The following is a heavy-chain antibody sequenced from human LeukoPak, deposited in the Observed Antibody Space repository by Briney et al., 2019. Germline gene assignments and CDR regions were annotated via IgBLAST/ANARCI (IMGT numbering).Heavy chain of an antibody. V-gene: IGHV1-2*02. CDR3: ARGGPIVGATTNWFDP. Sequence: ASVKVSCKASGYTFTGYYMHWVRQAPGQGLEWMGWINPNSGGTNYAQKFQGRVTMTRDTSISTAYMELSRLKSDDTAVYYCARGGPIVGATTNWFDPWGQGTLVTVSS. D-gene: IGHD1-26*01. CDR1: GYTFTGYY. CDR2: INPNSGGT. J-gene: IGHJ5*02.